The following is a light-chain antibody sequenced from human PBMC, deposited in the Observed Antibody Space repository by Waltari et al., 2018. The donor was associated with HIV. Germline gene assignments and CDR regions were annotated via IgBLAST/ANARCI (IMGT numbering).Light chain of an antibody. CDR3: QQASSFLVT. CDR2: AAS. V-gene: IGKV1D-12*01. Sequence: DIQMNQSPSSVSASVGDRVTITCRANQGIGSWLAWYQQQPGKAPKLLIDAASNFQTGVPSMFSGSGSGTDFTLTISSLQPEDFATYYCQQASSFLVTFGGGTKVEIK. CDR1: QGIGSW. J-gene: IGKJ4*01.